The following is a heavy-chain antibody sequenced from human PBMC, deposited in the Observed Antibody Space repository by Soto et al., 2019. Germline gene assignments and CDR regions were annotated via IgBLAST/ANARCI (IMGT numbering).Heavy chain of an antibody. CDR3: ARVNFFFDSGGFDYYFDY. V-gene: IGHV4-39*01. Sequence: PSETLSLTCTVSGGSISSSSYYWGWIRQPPGKGLEWIGSIYYSGSTYYNPSLKSRVTISVDTSKNQFSLKLSSVTAADTAVYYCARVNFFFDSGGFDYYFDYWGQGALVTVSS. CDR2: IYYSGST. CDR1: GGSISSSSYY. J-gene: IGHJ4*02. D-gene: IGHD3-22*01.